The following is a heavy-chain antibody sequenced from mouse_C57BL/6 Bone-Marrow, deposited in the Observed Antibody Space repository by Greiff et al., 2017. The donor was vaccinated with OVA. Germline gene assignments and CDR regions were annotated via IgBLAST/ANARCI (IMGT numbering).Heavy chain of an antibody. V-gene: IGHV1-81*01. CDR1: GYTFTSYG. CDR2: IYPRSGNT. D-gene: IGHD1-1*01. J-gene: IGHJ1*03. CDR3: ARTPYYCGSSYGYFDV. Sequence: QVQLQQSGAELARPGASVKLSCKASGYTFTSYGISWVKQRTGQGLEWIGEIYPRSGNTYYNEKFKGKATLTADKSSSTAYMGLRSLTSEDSAVYFCARTPYYCGSSYGYFDVWGTGTTVTVSS.